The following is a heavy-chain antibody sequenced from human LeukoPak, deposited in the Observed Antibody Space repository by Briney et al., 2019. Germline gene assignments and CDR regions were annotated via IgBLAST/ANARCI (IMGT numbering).Heavy chain of an antibody. J-gene: IGHJ4*02. D-gene: IGHD3-22*01. Sequence: GGSLRLSCAASGFTFSSYSMNWVRQAPGKGLEWVSSISSSSSYIYYADSVKGRFTISRDNAKNSLYLQMNSPRAEDTAVYYCARYYYDSSGYYQVDYWGQGTLVTVSS. CDR1: GFTFSSYS. CDR2: ISSSSSYI. V-gene: IGHV3-21*01. CDR3: ARYYYDSSGYYQVDY.